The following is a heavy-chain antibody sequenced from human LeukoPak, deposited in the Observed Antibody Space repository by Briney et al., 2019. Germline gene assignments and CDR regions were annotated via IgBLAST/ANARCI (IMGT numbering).Heavy chain of an antibody. Sequence: ASVKVSCKASGGTFSSYAISWVRQAPGEGLEWMGGIIPIFGTANYAQKLKGRVTISGDEYTSTAYMEVSSLRSEDTAVYYCARTSIAGAPWYYYYYMDVWGKGPTVTVS. CDR2: IIPIFGTA. V-gene: IGHV1-69*13. CDR3: ARTSIAGAPWYYYYYMDV. J-gene: IGHJ6*03. D-gene: IGHD1-26*01. CDR1: GGTFSSYA.